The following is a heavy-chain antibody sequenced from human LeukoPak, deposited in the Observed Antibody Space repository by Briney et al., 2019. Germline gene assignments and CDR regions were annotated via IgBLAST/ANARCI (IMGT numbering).Heavy chain of an antibody. J-gene: IGHJ4*02. CDR1: GGSFSGYY. CDR2: INHSGST. CDR3: ARGGGNSGY. D-gene: IGHD4-23*01. V-gene: IGHV4-34*01. Sequence: PSETLSLTCAVYGGSFSGYYWSWIRQPPGKGLEWIGEINHSGSTNYNPSLKSRVTISVDTSKNQFSLKLSSVTAADTAVYYCARGGGNSGYWGQGTLVTVSS.